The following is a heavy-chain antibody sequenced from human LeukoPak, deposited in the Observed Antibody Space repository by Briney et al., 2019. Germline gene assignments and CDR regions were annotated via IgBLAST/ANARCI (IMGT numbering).Heavy chain of an antibody. V-gene: IGHV3-23*01. CDR2: ISGSGGST. D-gene: IGHD5-18*01. J-gene: IGHJ4*02. Sequence: GGSLRLSCAASGFTFSSYAMSWVRQAPGKGLEWVSAISGSGGSTYYANSVKGRFTISRDNSKNTLYLQMNSLRAEDTAVYYCARTFGYSYGFVDCWGQGTLVTVSS. CDR1: GFTFSSYA. CDR3: ARTFGYSYGFVDC.